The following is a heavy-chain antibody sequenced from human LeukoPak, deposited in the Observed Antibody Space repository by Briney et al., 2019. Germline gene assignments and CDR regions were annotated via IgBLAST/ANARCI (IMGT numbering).Heavy chain of an antibody. J-gene: IGHJ4*02. Sequence: PSETLSLTCTVSGYSISSGYYWGWIRQPPGKGLEWIGSIYHSGSTYYNPSLKSRVTISVDTSKNQFSLKLSSVTAADTAVYYCARDRITMVQGVISGPIDYWGQGTLVTVSS. V-gene: IGHV4-38-2*02. CDR1: GYSISSGYY. D-gene: IGHD3-10*01. CDR3: ARDRITMVQGVISGPIDY. CDR2: IYHSGST.